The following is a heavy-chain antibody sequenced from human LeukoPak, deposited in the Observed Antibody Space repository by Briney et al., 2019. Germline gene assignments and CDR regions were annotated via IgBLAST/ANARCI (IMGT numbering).Heavy chain of an antibody. J-gene: IGHJ5*02. Sequence: GGSLRLSCAASGFTFSSYAMSWVRQVPGKRPVWVSRINDDGSDTIYADSVRGRFTISRDDAKNTVYLQMNNLRAEDTAVYYCTRSYYYGSGIWFDPWGQGTLVTVSS. CDR2: INDDGSDT. CDR3: TRSYYYGSGIWFDP. CDR1: GFTFSSYA. V-gene: IGHV3-74*01. D-gene: IGHD3-10*01.